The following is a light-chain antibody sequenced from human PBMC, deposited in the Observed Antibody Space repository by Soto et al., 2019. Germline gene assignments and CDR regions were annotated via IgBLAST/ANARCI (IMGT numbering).Light chain of an antibody. CDR3: HQRQYWPPIT. J-gene: IGKJ5*01. CDR2: DAS. CDR1: QSVSSY. Sequence: EIVLTQSPGTLSLSPGERATLSCRASQSVSSYLAWYQQKPGQAPRLLIYDASNRATGIPARFSGSGSGTDFTLTISSLEPEDFAVYYCHQRQYWPPITFGQGTRWRL. V-gene: IGKV3-11*01.